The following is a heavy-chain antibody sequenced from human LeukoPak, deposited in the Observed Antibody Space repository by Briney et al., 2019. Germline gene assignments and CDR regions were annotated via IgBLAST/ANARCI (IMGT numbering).Heavy chain of an antibody. J-gene: IGHJ4*02. D-gene: IGHD6-13*01. CDR3: AKTHGSSWSIFDY. Sequence: GGSLRLSCAASGFIFSNYAMHWVRQAPGKGLEWVAFISSDGSKIYYADSVKGRFTISRDNAKNSLYLQMNSLRAEDTAVYYCAKTHGSSWSIFDYRGEGTLVTVSP. V-gene: IGHV3-30*04. CDR1: GFIFSNYA. CDR2: ISSDGSKI.